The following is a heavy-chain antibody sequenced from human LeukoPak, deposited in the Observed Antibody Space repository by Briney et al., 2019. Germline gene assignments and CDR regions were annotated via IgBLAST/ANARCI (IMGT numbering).Heavy chain of an antibody. CDR1: GFTFSSYA. D-gene: IGHD2-2*01. V-gene: IGHV3-30*01. Sequence: GGSLRLSCAASGFTFSSYAMHWARQAPGKGLEWVAVISYDGSNKYYADSVKGRFTISRDNSKNTLYLQMNSLRAEDTAVYYCARDRCMSSTSCRWGYFQHWGQGTLVTVSS. CDR3: ARDRCMSSTSCRWGYFQH. CDR2: ISYDGSNK. J-gene: IGHJ1*01.